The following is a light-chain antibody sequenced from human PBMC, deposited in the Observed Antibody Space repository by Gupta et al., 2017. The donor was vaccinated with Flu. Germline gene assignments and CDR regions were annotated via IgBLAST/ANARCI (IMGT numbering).Light chain of an antibody. Sequence: TLSLSPGERATLACRASQSVGTDLAWYQQKPGQAPRLLIYDASNRATGIPARFGGSGSGTDFTLTISSLEPEDFAVYYCQQRSNWPPGATFGQGTKVEIK. V-gene: IGKV3-11*01. CDR3: QQRSNWPPGAT. CDR1: QSVGTD. J-gene: IGKJ1*01. CDR2: DAS.